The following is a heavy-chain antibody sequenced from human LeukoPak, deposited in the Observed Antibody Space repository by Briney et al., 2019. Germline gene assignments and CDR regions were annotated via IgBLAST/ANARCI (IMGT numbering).Heavy chain of an antibody. CDR1: GFTFSSYA. CDR2: ISYDGGNK. V-gene: IGHV3-30*01. J-gene: IGHJ4*02. CDR3: ARGVAVAGELGY. Sequence: GGSLRLSCAASGFTFSSYAMHWVRQAPGKGLEWVAVISYDGGNKYYADSVQGRFTISRDNSKNTLSLQMNSLRAEDTAVYYCARGVAVAGELGYWGQGTLVTVSS. D-gene: IGHD6-19*01.